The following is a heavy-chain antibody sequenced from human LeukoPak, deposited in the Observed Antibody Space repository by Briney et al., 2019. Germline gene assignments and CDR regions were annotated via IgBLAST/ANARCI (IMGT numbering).Heavy chain of an antibody. V-gene: IGHV4-39*01. Sequence: PSETLSLTCTVSGGSISSSSYYWGWIRQPPGKGLEWIGSIYYSGSTYYNPSLKSRVTISVDTSKNQFSLKLSSVTAADTVVYYCARLRLHHIVDYWGQGTLVTVSS. J-gene: IGHJ4*02. CDR1: GGSISSSSYY. D-gene: IGHD4-11*01. CDR3: ARLRLHHIVDY. CDR2: IYYSGST.